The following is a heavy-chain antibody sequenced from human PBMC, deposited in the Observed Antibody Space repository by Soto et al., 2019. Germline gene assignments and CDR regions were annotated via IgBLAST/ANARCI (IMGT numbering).Heavy chain of an antibody. CDR3: AAGYSTGLDAFDI. CDR2: IFPGDSDT. Sequence: PGESLKISYKGSGYNFANFWIGWVRQMPGEGLEWMGMIFPGDSDTKNSPSLEGQITMSVDKSDSSAYLQWRSLKASDTAIYYCAAGYSTGLDAFDIWGQGTMVTVSS. V-gene: IGHV5-51*01. J-gene: IGHJ3*02. CDR1: GYNFANFW. D-gene: IGHD2-8*02.